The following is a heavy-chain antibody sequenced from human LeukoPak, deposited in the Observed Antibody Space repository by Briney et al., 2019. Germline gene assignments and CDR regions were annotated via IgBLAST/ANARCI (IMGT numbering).Heavy chain of an antibody. CDR2: VSASGAI. CDR3: ARAYCGGDCTAGGAFDI. Sequence: SETLPLTCSVSGVSVGSHFWSWVRQPAGKALEWIGRVSASGAISSNPSLNSRVTMSLDTSKNQFSLKLTSVTAADTAVYFCARAYCGGDCTAGGAFDIWGQGTMVTVSS. V-gene: IGHV4-4*07. CDR1: GVSVGSHF. J-gene: IGHJ3*02. D-gene: IGHD2-21*01.